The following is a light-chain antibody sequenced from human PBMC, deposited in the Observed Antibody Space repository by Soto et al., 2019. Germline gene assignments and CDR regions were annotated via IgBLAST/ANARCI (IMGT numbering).Light chain of an antibody. J-gene: IGKJ1*01. CDR3: QQRSQWPRT. Sequence: EIVLTQSPATLSLSPGERATLSRRASQSISNYLAWFQQKPGQAPRLLIYEASNRATGIPVRFSGSGSGTDFTLTISSLEPEDFADYYCQQRSQWPRTFGQGTKVEIK. CDR2: EAS. CDR1: QSISNY. V-gene: IGKV3-11*01.